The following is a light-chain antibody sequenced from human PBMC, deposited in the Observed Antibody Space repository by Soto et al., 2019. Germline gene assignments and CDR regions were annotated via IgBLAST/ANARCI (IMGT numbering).Light chain of an antibody. V-gene: IGKV1-5*03. J-gene: IGKJ1*01. CDR1: QSISSW. CDR3: QQYNSWWT. Sequence: DIQMTQSPSTLSASVGDRVNITCRASQSISSWLAWYQQKPGKAPKLLIYKASSLESGVPSRFSGSGSGTEFTLTISSLQPDDFATYYCQQYNSWWTFGQGTKVEIK. CDR2: KAS.